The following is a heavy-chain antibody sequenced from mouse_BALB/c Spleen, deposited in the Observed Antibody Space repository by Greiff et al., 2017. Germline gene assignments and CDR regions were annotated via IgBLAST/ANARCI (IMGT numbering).Heavy chain of an antibody. CDR1: GYSFTGYY. J-gene: IGHJ3*01. Sequence: LVKTGASVKISCKASGYSFTGYYMHWVKQSHGKSLEWIGYISCYNGATSYNQKFKGKATFTVDTSSSTAYMQFNSLTYEDSAVYYCARGDGNYEGFAYWGQGTLVTVSA. CDR3: ARGDGNYEGFAY. CDR2: ISCYNGAT. V-gene: IGHV1S34*01. D-gene: IGHD2-1*01.